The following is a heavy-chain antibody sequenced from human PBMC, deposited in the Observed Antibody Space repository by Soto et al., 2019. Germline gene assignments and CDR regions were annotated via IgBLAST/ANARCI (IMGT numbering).Heavy chain of an antibody. D-gene: IGHD3-10*01. V-gene: IGHV3-7*01. CDR2: INQDGSQK. CDR1: GFTFSINW. J-gene: IGHJ4*02. CDR3: ATSMGRGGIDY. Sequence: EVQLVESGGGLVQPGGSLRLSCAASGFTFSINWMSWVRQTPEKGLECVANINQDGSQKYYVDSVKGRFTISRDNARNSLDLQMDSLRAEDTAVYYCATSMGRGGIDYWGLGSLVTVSS.